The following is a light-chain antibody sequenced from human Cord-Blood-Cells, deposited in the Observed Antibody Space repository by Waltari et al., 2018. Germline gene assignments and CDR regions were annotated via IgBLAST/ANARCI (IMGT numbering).Light chain of an antibody. CDR1: QSVSSN. CDR2: GAS. Sequence: ELVMTQSPATLSVSPGERATLSCRASQSVSSNLAWYQQKPGQAPRLLIYGASTRATGIPARFSGSGSGTEFTLTISSLQSEDFAVYYCQQYNNWSPFVYTFGQGTKLEIK. J-gene: IGKJ2*01. V-gene: IGKV3-15*01. CDR3: QQYNNWSPFVYT.